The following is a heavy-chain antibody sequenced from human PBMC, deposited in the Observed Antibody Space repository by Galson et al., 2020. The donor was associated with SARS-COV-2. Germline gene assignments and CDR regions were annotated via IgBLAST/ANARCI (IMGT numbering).Heavy chain of an antibody. V-gene: IGHV3-30*18. J-gene: IGHJ6*02. CDR1: GFSFNNYG. CDR2: ISYVGVNL. Sequence: GESLQISCAASGFSFNNYGMQWVRQAPGKGLEWVALISYVGVNLYYADSVKGRFTISKDNSKNTVYLQMSSLRAEDTAVYYCAKQGGPFDFLRLYAMDDWGQGAAVTVSS. CDR3: AKQGGPFDFLRLYAMDD. D-gene: IGHD3-3*01.